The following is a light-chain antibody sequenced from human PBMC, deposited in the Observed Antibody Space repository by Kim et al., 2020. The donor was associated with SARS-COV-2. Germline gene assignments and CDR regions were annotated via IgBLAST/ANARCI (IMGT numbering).Light chain of an antibody. CDR3: QVCDSGVV. J-gene: IGLJ2*01. CDR1: NIGSKS. Sequence: SYELTQPPSVSVAPGKTARITCGGNNIGSKSVHWYQQKPGQAPVLVIYYDSDRPSGIPERFSGSNSGNTATLTINRVEAGDEADYYCQVCDSGVVFGGGT. CDR2: YDS. V-gene: IGLV3-21*04.